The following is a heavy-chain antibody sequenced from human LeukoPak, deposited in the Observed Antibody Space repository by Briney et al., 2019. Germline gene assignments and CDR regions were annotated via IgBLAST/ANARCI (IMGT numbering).Heavy chain of an antibody. D-gene: IGHD3-3*01. J-gene: IGHJ4*02. V-gene: IGHV4-61*08. CDR2: IYYSGST. CDR1: GGSISSSDHY. CDR3: ARAETYYDFWSGYYPEAPYYFDY. Sequence: PSETLSLTCTVSGGSISSSDHYWSWIRQPPGKGLEWIGYIYYSGSTNYNPSLKSRVTISVDTSKNQFSLKLSSVTAADTAVYYCARAETYYDFWSGYYPEAPYYFDYWGQGTLVTVSS.